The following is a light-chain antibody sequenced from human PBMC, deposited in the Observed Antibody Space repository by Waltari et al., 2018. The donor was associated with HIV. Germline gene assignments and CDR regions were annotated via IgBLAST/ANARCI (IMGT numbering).Light chain of an antibody. CDR3: TSYAGNNNYV. J-gene: IGLJ1*01. CDR2: EVN. CDR1: SRDIGAYTY. Sequence: QPALTQPPSASGSPGQSVTISCTGTSRDIGAYTYASWYQQHPGRAPNLLIYEVNKRPSGVPDRFSGSKSANMASLTISGLQVADEADYFCTSYAGNNNYVFGSGTRLTVL. V-gene: IGLV2-8*01.